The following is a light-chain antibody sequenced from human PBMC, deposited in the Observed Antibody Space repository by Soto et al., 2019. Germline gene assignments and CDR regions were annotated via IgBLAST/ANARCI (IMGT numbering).Light chain of an antibody. CDR1: QRVSSY. Sequence: IVLTQSPATLSLSPGERATLSCRASQRVSSYLAWYQQKPGQAPRLLIYGASTRATGIPARFSGSGYGTEFTLTISSLQSEDFAAYYCQQYNNWPLTFGGGTKVDIK. CDR2: GAS. CDR3: QQYNNWPLT. J-gene: IGKJ4*01. V-gene: IGKV3-15*01.